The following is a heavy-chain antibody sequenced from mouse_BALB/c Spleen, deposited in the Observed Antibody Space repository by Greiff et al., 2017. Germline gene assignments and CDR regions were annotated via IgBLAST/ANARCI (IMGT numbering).Heavy chain of an antibody. Sequence: EVHLVESGGGLVKPGGSLKLSCAASGFAFSSYDMSWVRQTPEKRLEWVAYISSGGGSTYYPDTVKGRFTISRDNAKNTLYLQMSSLRSEDTAMYYCARQRGSYDYGAWFAYWGQGTLVTVSA. V-gene: IGHV5-12-1*01. CDR1: GFAFSSYD. CDR3: ARQRGSYDYGAWFAY. J-gene: IGHJ3*01. CDR2: ISSGGGST. D-gene: IGHD2-4*01.